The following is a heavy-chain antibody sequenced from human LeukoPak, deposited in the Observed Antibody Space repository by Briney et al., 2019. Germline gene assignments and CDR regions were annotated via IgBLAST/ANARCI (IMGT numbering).Heavy chain of an antibody. CDR1: GFTFSSYA. D-gene: IGHD3-22*01. V-gene: IGHV3-30-3*01. J-gene: IGHJ4*02. CDR3: ARDGDYYDSSGYSDY. Sequence: GGSLRLSCAASGFTFSSYAMHWARQAPGKGLEGVAVISYDGSNKYYADSVKGRFTISRDNSKNTLYLQMNSLRAEDTAVYYCARDGDYYDSSGYSDYWGQGTLVTVSS. CDR2: ISYDGSNK.